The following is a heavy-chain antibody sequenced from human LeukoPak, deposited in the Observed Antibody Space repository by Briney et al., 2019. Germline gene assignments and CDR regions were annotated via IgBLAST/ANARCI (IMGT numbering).Heavy chain of an antibody. V-gene: IGHV4-34*01. CDR1: GGSFSGYY. D-gene: IGHD3-10*01. CDR2: INHSGST. CDR3: ARGVLLWFGEGSDYYYMDV. Sequence: PSETLSLTCAVYGGSFSGYYWSWIRQPPGKGLEWIGEINHSGSTNYNPSLKSRVTISVDTSKNQFSLKLSPVSAADTAVYYCARGVLLWFGEGSDYYYMDVWGKGTTVTVSS. J-gene: IGHJ6*03.